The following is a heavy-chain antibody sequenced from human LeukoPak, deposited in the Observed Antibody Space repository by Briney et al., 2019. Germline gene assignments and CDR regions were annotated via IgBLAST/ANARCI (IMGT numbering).Heavy chain of an antibody. Sequence: SGGSLRLSCAASGFTFSDYYMSWIRQAPGKGLEWVSYISSSSSYTNYADSVKGRFTISRDNAKNSLYLQMNSLRAEDTAVYYCARDRLAYCGGDCYPDAFDIWGQGTMVTVSS. J-gene: IGHJ3*02. V-gene: IGHV3-11*06. CDR1: GFTFSDYY. D-gene: IGHD2-21*02. CDR3: ARDRLAYCGGDCYPDAFDI. CDR2: ISSSSSYT.